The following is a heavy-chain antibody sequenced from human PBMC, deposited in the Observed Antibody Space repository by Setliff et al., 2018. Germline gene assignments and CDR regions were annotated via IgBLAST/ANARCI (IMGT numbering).Heavy chain of an antibody. CDR3: LRDRPYSNSPEDAFDV. D-gene: IGHD6-6*01. J-gene: IGHJ3*01. CDR1: GYTFTIYG. CDR2: ISGFNSYT. Sequence: GASVKVSCKASGYTFTIYGINWVRQAPGQGLEWMGWISGFNSYTQYSQKFKGRVTMTTDTSTSTAYMELRSLRSDDTAVYYCLRDRPYSNSPEDAFDVWGQGTTVTVS. V-gene: IGHV1-18*01.